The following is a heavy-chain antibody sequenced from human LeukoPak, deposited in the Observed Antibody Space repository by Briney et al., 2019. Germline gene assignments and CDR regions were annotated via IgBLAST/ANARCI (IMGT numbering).Heavy chain of an antibody. V-gene: IGHV5-51*01. CDR3: ARRGPSSGRDNWFDP. CDR2: IYPGDSDT. Sequence: GESLKISCKGSGYSFTCYWIGWVRQMPGKGLEWMGIIYPGDSDTRYSPSFQGQVTISADKSISTAYLQWSSLKASDTAMYYCARRGPSSGRDNWFDPWGRGTLVTVSS. D-gene: IGHD6-19*01. CDR1: GYSFTCYW. J-gene: IGHJ5*02.